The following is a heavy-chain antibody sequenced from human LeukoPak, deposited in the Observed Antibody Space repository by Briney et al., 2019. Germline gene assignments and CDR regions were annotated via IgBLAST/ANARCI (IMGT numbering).Heavy chain of an antibody. CDR1: GYSLSSGYY. D-gene: IGHD6-19*01. CDR2: MYHSGST. Sequence: SETLSLTCAVSGYSLSSGYYWGWFRQPPGKGLEWIGSMYHSGSTYYNPSLKSRVSISLDTSKNQVSLNLTSVTAADTAVYYCATITISGNVWSFSDLRIDFWGQGTLVTVSS. J-gene: IGHJ4*02. CDR3: ATITISGNVWSFSDLRIDF. V-gene: IGHV4-38-2*01.